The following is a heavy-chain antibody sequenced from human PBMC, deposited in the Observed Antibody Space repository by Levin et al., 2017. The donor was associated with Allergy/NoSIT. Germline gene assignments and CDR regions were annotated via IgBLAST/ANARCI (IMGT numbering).Heavy chain of an antibody. CDR1: GFTFSNAW. D-gene: IGHD1-26*01. Sequence: GGSLRLSCAASGFTFSNAWMSWVRQAPGKGLEWVGRIKNKRDGETTDYAAPVEGRFTISRDDSKNTVYLQMNSLKTEDTAVYYCAVGARGGSYFDYWGQGALVTVSS. J-gene: IGHJ4*02. CDR2: IKNKRDGETT. CDR3: AVGARGGSYFDY. V-gene: IGHV3-15*01.